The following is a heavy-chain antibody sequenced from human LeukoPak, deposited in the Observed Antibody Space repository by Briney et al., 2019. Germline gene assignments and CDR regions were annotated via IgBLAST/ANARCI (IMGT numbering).Heavy chain of an antibody. V-gene: IGHV4-59*01. CDR3: ATGGIAVAGALDY. CDR1: GGSISSYY. D-gene: IGHD6-19*01. J-gene: IGHJ4*02. Sequence: SETLSLTCTVSGGSISSYYWSWIRQPPGKGLEWIGYIYYSGNTNYNPSLKSRVTISVDTSKNQFSLKLSSVTAADTAVYYCATGGIAVAGALDYWGQGTLVTVSS. CDR2: IYYSGNT.